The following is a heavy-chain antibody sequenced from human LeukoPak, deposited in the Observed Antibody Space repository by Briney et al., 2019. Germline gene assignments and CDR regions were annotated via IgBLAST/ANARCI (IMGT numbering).Heavy chain of an antibody. J-gene: IGHJ5*02. CDR1: GGSLSSYY. Sequence: SETLSLTCSVSGGSLSSYYWSWIRQPPGKGLEWIGYIYYSGNTNYNPSLKSRVTMSVDTSKNQFSLKLSSVTAADTAVYYCARLGYYSSGRTNWFDPWGQGTLVTVSS. CDR3: ARLGYYSSGRTNWFDP. V-gene: IGHV4-59*08. D-gene: IGHD3-10*01. CDR2: IYYSGNT.